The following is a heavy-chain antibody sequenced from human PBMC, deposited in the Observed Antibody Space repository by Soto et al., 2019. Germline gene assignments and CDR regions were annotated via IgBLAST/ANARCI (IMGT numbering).Heavy chain of an antibody. V-gene: IGHV3-11*01. Sequence: QVQLVESGGGLVKPGGSLKLSCAASGFTFSDYYMTWIRQAPGQGLEWVSYVSTSGTTLYADSVKGRFTISRDNAKKSLYLQMNSLRADDTAIYYCTRTRPYLPTDWGQGTMVTVSS. J-gene: IGHJ3*01. CDR1: GFTFSDYY. D-gene: IGHD1-26*01. CDR3: TRTRPYLPTD. CDR2: VSTSGTTL.